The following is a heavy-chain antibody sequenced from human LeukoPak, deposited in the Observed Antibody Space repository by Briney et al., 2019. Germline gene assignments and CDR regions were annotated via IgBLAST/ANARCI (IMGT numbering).Heavy chain of an antibody. CDR3: ARHPHSYSSGWYYFDY. Sequence: SQTLSLTCTVSGGSISSGDYYWSWIRQPPGKGLEWIGYIYYSGSTYYNPSLKSRVTISVDTSKNQFSLKLSSVTAADTAVYYCARHPHSYSSGWYYFDYWGQGTLVTVSS. D-gene: IGHD6-19*01. CDR2: IYYSGST. V-gene: IGHV4-30-4*01. CDR1: GGSISSGDYY. J-gene: IGHJ4*02.